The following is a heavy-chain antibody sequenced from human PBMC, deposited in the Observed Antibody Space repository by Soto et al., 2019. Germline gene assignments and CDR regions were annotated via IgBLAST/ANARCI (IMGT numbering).Heavy chain of an antibody. CDR1: GGSISSGGYS. V-gene: IGHV4-30-2*01. Sequence: QLQLQESGSGLVKPSQTLSLTCAVSGGSISSGGYSWSWIRQPPGKGLEWIGYIYHSGGTYYNPSLKRRVTISVDRSKNQFSLKLSSVTAADSAVYYCAGVRGPYCGGECYPPTPNWFDPWGQGTLVTVSS. J-gene: IGHJ5*02. CDR3: AGVRGPYCGGECYPPTPNWFDP. D-gene: IGHD2-21*01. CDR2: IYHSGGT.